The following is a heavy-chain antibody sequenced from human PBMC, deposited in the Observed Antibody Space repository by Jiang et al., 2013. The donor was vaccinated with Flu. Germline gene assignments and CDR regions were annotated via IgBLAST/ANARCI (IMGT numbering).Heavy chain of an antibody. CDR3: AKDSGRGYCSGGNCYFDAFDI. D-gene: IGHD2-15*01. CDR1: GFTFRNYA. J-gene: IGHJ3*02. CDR2: ISGNDGTT. Sequence: VQLLESGGGLVQPGGSLRLSCAASGFTFRNYAMSWVRQAPGKGLEWVSSISGNDGTTYYADSVKGRFTISRDNSKNTLYLQMNSLRAEDTAVYYCAKDSGRGYCSGGNCYFDAFDIWAKGQWSPSLQ. V-gene: IGHV3-23*01.